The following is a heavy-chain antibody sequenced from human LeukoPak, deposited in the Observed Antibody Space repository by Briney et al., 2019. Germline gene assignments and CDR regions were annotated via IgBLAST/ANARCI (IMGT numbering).Heavy chain of an antibody. CDR3: AKDIRSYYDSSAIDY. V-gene: IGHV3-9*03. CDR1: GFTLDDYA. Sequence: GRSLRLSCAASGFTLDDYAMHWVRQAPGKGLEWVSGIRWNSGTIGYADSVKGRFTISRDNAKNSLYLQMNSLRAEDMALYYCAKDIRSYYDSSAIDYWGQGTLVTASS. D-gene: IGHD3-22*01. J-gene: IGHJ4*02. CDR2: IRWNSGTI.